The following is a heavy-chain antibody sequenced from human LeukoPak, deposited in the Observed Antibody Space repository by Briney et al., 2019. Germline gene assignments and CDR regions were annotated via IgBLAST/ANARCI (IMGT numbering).Heavy chain of an antibody. J-gene: IGHJ6*02. D-gene: IGHD3-16*01. CDR1: GFTFSSYA. CDR2: ISYDGSNK. V-gene: IGHV3-30*04. Sequence: GGCLRLSCAASGFTFSSYAMHWVRQAPGKGLEWVAVISYDGSNKYYADSVKGRFTISRDNSKNTLYLQMNSLRAEDTAVYYCARDGPWGFVYYYYGMDVWGQGTTVTVSS. CDR3: ARDGPWGFVYYYYGMDV.